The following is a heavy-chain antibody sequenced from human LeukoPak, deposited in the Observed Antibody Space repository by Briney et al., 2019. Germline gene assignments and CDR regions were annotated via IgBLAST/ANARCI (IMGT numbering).Heavy chain of an antibody. V-gene: IGHV1-3*01. J-gene: IGHJ4*02. CDR3: ARGSNYYGSGSYYFGRGGPENFDY. CDR2: INAGNGNT. CDR1: GYTFTSYA. Sequence: ASVHVSCKASGYTFTSYAMHWVRQAPGQRLEWIGWINAGNGNTIYSQKLQARVTITRDTSASTAYMELSSLRSEDTAVYYCARGSNYYGSGSYYFGRGGPENFDYWGQGTLVTVSS. D-gene: IGHD3-10*01.